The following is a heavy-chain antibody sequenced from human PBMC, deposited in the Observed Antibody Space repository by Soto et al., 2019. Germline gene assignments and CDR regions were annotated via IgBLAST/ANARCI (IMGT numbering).Heavy chain of an antibody. CDR3: ARGRDYYGSGSALWYFDY. CDR2: IYHSGST. D-gene: IGHD3-10*01. Sequence: SETLFLTCAVSGGSISSGGYSWSWIRQPPGKGLEWIGYIYHSGSTYYNPSLKSRVTISVDRPKNQFSLKLSSVTAADTAVYYCARGRDYYGSGSALWYFDYWGQGTLVTVSS. V-gene: IGHV4-30-2*01. CDR1: GGSISSGGYS. J-gene: IGHJ4*02.